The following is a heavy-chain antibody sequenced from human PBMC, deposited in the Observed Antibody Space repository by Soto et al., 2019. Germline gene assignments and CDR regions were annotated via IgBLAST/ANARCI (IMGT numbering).Heavy chain of an antibody. V-gene: IGHV3-15*07. Sequence: EVQLVESGGGLVKPGGSLRLSCAASGFTFSNAWMNWVRQAPGKGLEWVGRIKSKTDGGTTDYAAPVTGRFTISRADSTTTLYLQMNSLKTEDTAVYYCTTEWGSSWSNALDIWGQGTMVTVSS. CDR1: GFTFSNAW. D-gene: IGHD6-13*01. CDR3: TTEWGSSWSNALDI. J-gene: IGHJ3*02. CDR2: IKSKTDGGTT.